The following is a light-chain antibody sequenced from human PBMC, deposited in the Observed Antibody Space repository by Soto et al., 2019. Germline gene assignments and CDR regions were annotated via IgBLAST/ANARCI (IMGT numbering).Light chain of an antibody. CDR1: SSNVGSNT. CDR3: AAWDDSLNGYV. J-gene: IGLJ1*01. Sequence: QSVLTQPPSASGTPGQRITISCSGSSSNVGSNTVNWYQQLPGTAPKLLIYSHDQRPSGVPDRLFGSKSGTSVSLAISGLQSADEAYYYCAAWDDSLNGYVFGAGTKVTVL. CDR2: SHD. V-gene: IGLV1-44*01.